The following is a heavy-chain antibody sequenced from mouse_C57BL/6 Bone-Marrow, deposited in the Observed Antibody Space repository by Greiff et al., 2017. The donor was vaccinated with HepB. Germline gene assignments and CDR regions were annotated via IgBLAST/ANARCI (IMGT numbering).Heavy chain of an antibody. CDR3: ARDRYDYFDY. V-gene: IGHV3-6*01. J-gene: IGHJ2*01. Sequence: EVQRVESGPGLVKPSQSLSLTCSVTGYSITSGYYWNWIRQFPGNKLEWMGYISYDGSNNYNPSLKNRISITRDTSKNQFFLKLNSVTTEDTATYYCARDRYDYFDYWGQGTTLTVSS. CDR2: ISYDGSN. CDR1: GYSITSGYY. D-gene: IGHD2-3*01.